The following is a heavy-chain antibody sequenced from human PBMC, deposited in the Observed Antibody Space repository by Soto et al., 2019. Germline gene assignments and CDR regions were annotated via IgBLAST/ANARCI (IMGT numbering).Heavy chain of an antibody. Sequence: SLVKLSCKAAGYTLTYYHGHWMRQAPGQGLEWMGRIVPIVGTANYAQKFQGRITITADTSTSTAYMELSSLRSEDTAVYYCARSSVAYYYDSSGSSGTDVWSQGTTVTVSS. CDR3: ARSSVAYYYDSSGSSGTDV. CDR1: GYTLTYYH. J-gene: IGHJ6*02. D-gene: IGHD3-22*01. V-gene: IGHV1-69*08. CDR2: IVPIVGTA.